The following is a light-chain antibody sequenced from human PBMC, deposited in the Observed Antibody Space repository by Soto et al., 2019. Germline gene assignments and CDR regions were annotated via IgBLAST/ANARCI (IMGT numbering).Light chain of an antibody. CDR2: DAS. CDR3: QQFNNYPALT. CDR1: QTISSW. J-gene: IGKJ4*01. V-gene: IGKV1-5*01. Sequence: DIQMTQSPSTLSGSVGDRVTITCRASQTISSWLAWYQQKPGKAPKLLISDASSLESGVPSRFSGSGSGTDFTLTISSLQPEDFATYYCQQFNNYPALTFGGGTKVDIK.